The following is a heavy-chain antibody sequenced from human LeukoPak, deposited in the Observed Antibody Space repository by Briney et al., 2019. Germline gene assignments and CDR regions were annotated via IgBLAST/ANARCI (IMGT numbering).Heavy chain of an antibody. J-gene: IGHJ6*04. D-gene: IGHD2-2*01. CDR1: GFTLSSYA. CDR2: ISYDGSNK. V-gene: IGHV3-30*04. CDR3: AKTLGYCSSTSCYPYYYGMDV. Sequence: GGSLRLSCAASGFTLSSYAMHWVRQAPGKGLEWVTVISYDGSNKYYADSVKGRFTISRDNSKNTLYLQMNSLRAEDTAVYYCAKTLGYCSSTSCYPYYYGMDVWGKGTTVTVSS.